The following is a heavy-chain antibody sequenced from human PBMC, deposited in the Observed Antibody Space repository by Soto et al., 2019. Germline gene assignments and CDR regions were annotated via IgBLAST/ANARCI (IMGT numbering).Heavy chain of an antibody. D-gene: IGHD3-16*02. CDR3: AKALGELSPESYDY. V-gene: IGHV3-30*18. Sequence: HPGGSLRLSCEASGFSFSSYGMHWVRQAPGKGLEWVAFISYDGSNKYYVDSVQGRFTIFRDSSRNALDLQMNSLRPEYTAVYYCAKALGELSPESYDYWGQGTLVTVSS. CDR2: ISYDGSNK. CDR1: GFSFSSYG. J-gene: IGHJ4*02.